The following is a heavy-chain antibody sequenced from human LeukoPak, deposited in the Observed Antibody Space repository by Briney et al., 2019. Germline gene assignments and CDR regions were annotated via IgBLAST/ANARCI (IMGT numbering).Heavy chain of an antibody. D-gene: IGHD1-26*01. CDR2: IIPIFGTA. CDR3: ASYSGSYGEAFDI. CDR1: GGTFSSYA. V-gene: IGHV1-69*06. Sequence: ASEKVSCKASGGTFSSYAISWVRQAPGQGLEWMGGIIPIFGTANYAQKFQGRVTITADKSTSTAYMELSSLRSEDTAVYYCASYSGSYGEAFDIWGQGTMVTVSS. J-gene: IGHJ3*02.